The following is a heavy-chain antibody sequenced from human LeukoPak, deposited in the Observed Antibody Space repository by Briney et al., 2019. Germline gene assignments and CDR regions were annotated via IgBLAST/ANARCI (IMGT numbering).Heavy chain of an antibody. CDR3: AKGPHVGSGYHPDY. Sequence: QPGGSLSLSCAASGCTFSSPAMTWVRQAPGKGPEWVSTITGSDDRTYYADSVKGRFTISRDYSRNTLHFQMNSLRVEDTDIYYCAKGPHVGSGYHPDYWGQGTLVTVSS. V-gene: IGHV3-23*01. D-gene: IGHD3-22*01. CDR1: GCTFSSPA. J-gene: IGHJ4*02. CDR2: ITGSDDRT.